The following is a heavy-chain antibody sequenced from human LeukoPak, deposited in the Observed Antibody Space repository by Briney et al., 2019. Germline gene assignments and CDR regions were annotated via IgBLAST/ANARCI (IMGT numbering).Heavy chain of an antibody. CDR1: GGSYSAYS. CDR3: ARVHYGDYAEYLQH. J-gene: IGHJ1*01. D-gene: IGHD4-17*01. CDR2: INHSGST. Sequence: SETLSLTCAVYGGSYSAYSWSWIRQPPGKGLEWIGKINHSGSTNSNPSLKSRVTISVDTSKNQFSLKLSSVTAADTAVYYCARVHYGDYAEYLQHWGQGTLVTVSS. V-gene: IGHV4-34*01.